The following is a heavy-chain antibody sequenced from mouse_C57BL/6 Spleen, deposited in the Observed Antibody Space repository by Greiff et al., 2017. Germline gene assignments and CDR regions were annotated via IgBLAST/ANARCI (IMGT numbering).Heavy chain of an antibody. CDR2: IYPRSGNT. Sequence: QVQLQQSGAELARPGASVKLSCKASGYTFTSYGISWVKQRTGQGLEWIGEIYPRSGNTYYNEKFKGKATLTADKSSSTAYMELRSLTSEDSAVYFCARGGTGTLYYYAMDYWGKGTSVTVSS. J-gene: IGHJ4*01. V-gene: IGHV1-81*01. CDR1: GYTFTSYG. CDR3: ARGGTGTLYYYAMDY. D-gene: IGHD4-1*01.